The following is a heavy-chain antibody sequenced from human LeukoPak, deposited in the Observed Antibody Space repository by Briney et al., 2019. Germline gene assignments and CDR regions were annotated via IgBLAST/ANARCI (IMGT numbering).Heavy chain of an antibody. CDR3: ARDHLPDCSSTSCSTSWFDP. J-gene: IGHJ5*02. CDR2: IYYSGST. Sequence: PSETLSLTCAVYGESLSGFYWTWIRQPPGKGLEWIGYIYYSGSTNYNPSLKSRVTISVDTSKNQFSLKLSSVTAADTAVYYCARDHLPDCSSTSCSTSWFDPWGQGTLVTVSS. CDR1: GESLSGFY. D-gene: IGHD2-2*01. V-gene: IGHV4-59*01.